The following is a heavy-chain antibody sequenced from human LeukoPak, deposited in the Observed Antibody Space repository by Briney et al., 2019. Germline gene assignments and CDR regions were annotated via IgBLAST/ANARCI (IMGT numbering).Heavy chain of an antibody. CDR2: ISAYNGNT. CDR3: ARDRVAERPGWFDP. D-gene: IGHD6-19*01. J-gene: IGHJ5*02. Sequence: ASVKVSCKASGYTFTTYGINWVRQAPGQGLEWMGWISAYNGNTNYAQKAQGRVTMTTDTSTSTAYMELRSLKSDDTAVYYCARDRVAERPGWFDPWGQGTPVTVSS. CDR1: GYTFTTYG. V-gene: IGHV1-18*01.